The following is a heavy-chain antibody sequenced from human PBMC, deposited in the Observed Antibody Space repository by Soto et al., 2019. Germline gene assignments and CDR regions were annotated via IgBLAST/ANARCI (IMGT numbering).Heavy chain of an antibody. CDR3: ARHAGGYYGYIDY. Sequence: SETLSLTCTVSGGSISSYYWSWTRQPPGKGLEWIGYIYYSGSTSYNPSLRSRVTISVETSKNQFSLKLTSVTAADTAVYYCARHAGGYYGYIDYWGQGTLVTVSS. V-gene: IGHV4-59*08. D-gene: IGHD1-26*01. CDR1: GGSISSYY. J-gene: IGHJ4*02. CDR2: IYYSGST.